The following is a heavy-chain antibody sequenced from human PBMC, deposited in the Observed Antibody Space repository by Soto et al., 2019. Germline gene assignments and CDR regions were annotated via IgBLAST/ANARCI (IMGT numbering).Heavy chain of an antibody. Sequence: SETLSLTCTVSGGSISSYYWSWIRQPPGKGLEWIGYIYYSGSTNYNPSLKSRVTISVDTSKNQFSLKLTSVTATDTAVYYCARDENWGYVWIDPWGPGTLVTAPQ. D-gene: IGHD7-27*01. CDR2: IYYSGST. CDR1: GGSISSYY. V-gene: IGHV4-59*12. CDR3: ARDENWGYVWIDP. J-gene: IGHJ5*02.